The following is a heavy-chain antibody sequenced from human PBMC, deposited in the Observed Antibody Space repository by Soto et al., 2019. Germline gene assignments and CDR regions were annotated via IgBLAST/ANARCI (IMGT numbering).Heavy chain of an antibody. Sequence: EVQLVESGGGLVQPGGSLRLSCAASGFTFSSYSMNWVRQAPGKGLEWVSYISSSSSTIYYADSVKGRFTISRDNAKNSLYLQMNSLRAEDTAVYYCERVPMIFDYWGQGTLVTVSS. CDR1: GFTFSSYS. CDR2: ISSSSSTI. CDR3: ERVPMIFDY. V-gene: IGHV3-48*01. D-gene: IGHD3-22*01. J-gene: IGHJ4*02.